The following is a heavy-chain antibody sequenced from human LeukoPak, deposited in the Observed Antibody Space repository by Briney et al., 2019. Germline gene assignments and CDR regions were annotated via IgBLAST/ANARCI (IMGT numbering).Heavy chain of an antibody. D-gene: IGHD1-1*01. CDR1: GYTFTSYY. Sequence: ASVKVSCKASGYTFTSYYMHWLRQAPGQGLEWMGIINPSGGSTSYAQKFQGRVTMTRDTSTSTVYMELSSLRSEDTAVYYCARSRVQGYWFDPWGQGIQVTVSS. CDR3: ARSRVQGYWFDP. CDR2: INPSGGST. V-gene: IGHV1-46*01. J-gene: IGHJ5*02.